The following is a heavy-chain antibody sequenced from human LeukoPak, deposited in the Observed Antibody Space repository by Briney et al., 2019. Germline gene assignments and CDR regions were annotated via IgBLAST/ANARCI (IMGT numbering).Heavy chain of an antibody. CDR3: ARDRDCNNGICYYQFDY. V-gene: IGHV4-4*07. Sequence: SETLSLTCTVSGGSISSYYWNWIRPPAGKGLEWIGRIYTSGSTNYNPSLKSRVTMSVDTSKNQFSLKRSTVTAADTAVYYCARDRDCNNGICYYQFDYWGQGTLVTVSS. CDR2: IYTSGST. CDR1: GGSISSYY. J-gene: IGHJ4*02. D-gene: IGHD2-8*01.